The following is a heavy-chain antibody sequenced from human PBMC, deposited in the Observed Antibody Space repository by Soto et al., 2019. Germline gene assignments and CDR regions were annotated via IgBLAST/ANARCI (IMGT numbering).Heavy chain of an antibody. J-gene: IGHJ5*02. Sequence: SETLSLTCTVSGGSISSGGYYWSWIRQHPGKGLEWIGYIYYSGSTYYNPSLKSRVTISVDTSKNQFSLKLSSVTAADTAVYYCARQQYYYGSGSRISAPPNWFDPWGQGTLVTVSS. CDR1: GGSISSGGYY. D-gene: IGHD3-10*01. V-gene: IGHV4-31*03. CDR2: IYYSGST. CDR3: ARQQYYYGSGSRISAPPNWFDP.